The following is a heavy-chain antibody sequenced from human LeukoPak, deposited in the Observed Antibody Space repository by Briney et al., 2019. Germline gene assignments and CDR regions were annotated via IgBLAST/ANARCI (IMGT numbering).Heavy chain of an antibody. J-gene: IGHJ6*03. V-gene: IGHV3-23*01. CDR3: AKTTTMDV. CDR1: GFTFSNYA. D-gene: IGHD4-17*01. Sequence: GGSLRLSCAASGFTFSNYAMSWVRQAPGKGLEWVSSISGSGDGTYYADSVKGRFTFSRDNSKNTPDLQMSSLRAEDTAVYYCAKTTTMDVWGKGTTVTVSS. CDR2: ISGSGDGT.